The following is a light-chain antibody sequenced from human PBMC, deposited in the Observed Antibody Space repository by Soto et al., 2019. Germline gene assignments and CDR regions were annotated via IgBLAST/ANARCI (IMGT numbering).Light chain of an antibody. V-gene: IGKV3-15*01. Sequence: EIVMTQSPATLTVSPGERATLSCRASQSISGNLAWYQQKPGQAPRLLMYGASTRATGIPATFSGSGSGTEFTLTISSLQSEDFAVYYCQQYNNWPPITFGGGTKVEIK. CDR2: GAS. CDR3: QQYNNWPPIT. CDR1: QSISGN. J-gene: IGKJ4*01.